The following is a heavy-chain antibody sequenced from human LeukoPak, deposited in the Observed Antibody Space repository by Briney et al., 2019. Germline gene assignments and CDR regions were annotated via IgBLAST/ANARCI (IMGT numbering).Heavy chain of an antibody. V-gene: IGHV3-30*18. CDR3: AKAAYCTSTSCHFSGYAQRPLDS. CDR1: GFTFNMYG. Sequence: PGRSQRLSCAASGFTFNMYGMHWVRQAPGKGLEWVAGISNDGSTKDYADSVKGRFTISRDSSKKSMFLQMNSLRAEDTAVYYCAKAAYCTSTSCHFSGYAQRPLDSWGQGTLVTVSS. J-gene: IGHJ4*02. D-gene: IGHD2-2*01. CDR2: ISNDGSTK.